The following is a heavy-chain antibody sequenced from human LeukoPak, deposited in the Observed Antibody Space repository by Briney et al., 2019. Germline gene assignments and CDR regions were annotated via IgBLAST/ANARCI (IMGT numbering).Heavy chain of an antibody. CDR2: INPSGGST. CDR3: ARDLGGYYDYVWGSYRYFDY. Sequence: ASVKVSCKASGYTFTSYYMHWVRQAPGQGLEWMGIINPSGGSTSYAQKFQGRVTMTRDMSTSTAYMELRSLRSDDTAVYYCARDLGGYYDYVWGSYRYFDYWGQGTLVTVSS. J-gene: IGHJ4*02. V-gene: IGHV1-46*01. D-gene: IGHD3-16*02. CDR1: GYTFTSYY.